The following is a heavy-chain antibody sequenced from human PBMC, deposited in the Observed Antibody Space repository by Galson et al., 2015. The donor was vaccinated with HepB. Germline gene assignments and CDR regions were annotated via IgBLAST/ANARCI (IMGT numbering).Heavy chain of an antibody. CDR2: IYSGGST. CDR3: ADINFGGNS. J-gene: IGHJ4*02. Sequence: SLRLSCAASGFIVTSKYINWVRQAPGKGLEWVSVIYSGGSTFYADSVKGRFTVSRDNSKNTVYLQMNSLRAEDTAVYYCADINFGGNSWGRGTPVTVSS. D-gene: IGHD4-23*01. CDR1: GFIVTSKY. V-gene: IGHV3-53*01.